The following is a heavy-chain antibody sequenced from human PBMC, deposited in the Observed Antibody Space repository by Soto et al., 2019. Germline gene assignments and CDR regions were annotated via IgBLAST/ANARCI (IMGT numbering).Heavy chain of an antibody. D-gene: IGHD5-12*01. V-gene: IGHV4-34*01. Sequence: QVQLQQWGAGLLKPSETLSLTCTVNGGSLTGYYWSWIRQPPGKGLEWIGEVKDGGSTNYSPSLRGRVAISADTSKNPFSLRLNSGTAADPAVYFCARGQEGIVATHWDQGALVTVSS. CDR3: ARGQEGIVATH. CDR1: GGSLTGYY. CDR2: VKDGGST. J-gene: IGHJ4*02.